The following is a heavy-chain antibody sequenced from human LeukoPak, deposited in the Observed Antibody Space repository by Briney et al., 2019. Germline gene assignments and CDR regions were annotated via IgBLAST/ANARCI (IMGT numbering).Heavy chain of an antibody. CDR2: IYSTTST. CDR1: GFTVSSNY. Sequence: GGSLRLSCAASGFTVSSNYMSWVRQAPGKPLEWVSVIYSTTSTYYPDSVKGRFTISRHNSENTLYLQMNSLGPEDTAVYYCARNTVVNGYYFDCWGQGTLVTVSS. CDR3: ARNTVVNGYYFDC. V-gene: IGHV3-53*04. J-gene: IGHJ4*02. D-gene: IGHD2-15*01.